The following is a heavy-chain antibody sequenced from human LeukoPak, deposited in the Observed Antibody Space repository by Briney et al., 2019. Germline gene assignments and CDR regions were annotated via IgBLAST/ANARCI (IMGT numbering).Heavy chain of an antibody. J-gene: IGHJ5*02. CDR2: ISSSGSTI. CDR1: GFTFSSYE. V-gene: IGHV3-48*03. Sequence: GGSLRLSCAASGFTFSSYEMNWVRQAPGKGLEWVSYISSSGSTIYYAGSVKGRFTISRDNAKNSLYLQMNSLRAEDTAVYYCARDRYGVAAQGNWFDPWGQGTLVTVAS. CDR3: ARDRYGVAAQGNWFDP. D-gene: IGHD6-13*01.